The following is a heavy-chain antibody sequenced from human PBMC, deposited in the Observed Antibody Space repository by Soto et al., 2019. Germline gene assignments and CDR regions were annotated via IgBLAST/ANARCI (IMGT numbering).Heavy chain of an antibody. V-gene: IGHV4-34*04. J-gene: IGHJ4*02. CDR1: GGSFSGYY. CDR3: ARYTQLGNDY. CDR2: TNHSGST. D-gene: IGHD6-13*01. Sequence: QVQLQQWSAALFKPSETLSLTCAVYGGSFSGYYWSWIRQPPGKGLEWTGETNHSGSTNENPSLKSRATIAVDTSKNQCSLKLSSVTEADTAVYYFARYTQLGNDYWGQGTLVTVS.